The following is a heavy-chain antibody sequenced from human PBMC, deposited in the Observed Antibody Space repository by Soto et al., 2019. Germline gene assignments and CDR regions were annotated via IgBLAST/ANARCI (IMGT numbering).Heavy chain of an antibody. CDR1: GASISNTDW. CDR2: IYHSGTT. J-gene: IGHJ4*02. D-gene: IGHD6-13*01. V-gene: IGHV4-4*02. CDR3: AIPGAGDFDY. Sequence: SETLSLTCAVSGASISNTDWWSWVRQRPGKGLEWIGEIYHSGTTNCDPSLKSRVTISLDKSKSQFSLKLTSVTAADTAVYYCAIPGAGDFDYWGQGTLVTVSS.